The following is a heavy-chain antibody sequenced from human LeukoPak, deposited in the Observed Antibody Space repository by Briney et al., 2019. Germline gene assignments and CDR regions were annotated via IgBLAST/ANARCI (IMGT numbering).Heavy chain of an antibody. J-gene: IGHJ1*01. CDR1: GDSISTSNYY. CDR2: IYYSGIT. CDR3: ASGYTSTWYLVLAY. Sequence: SETLSLTCSVSGDSISTSNYYWDWIRQPPGKGLEWIGSIYYSGITYYNASLKSRVTTSLDTSKNQLSLKVNSVTAADTAVYYCASGYTSTWYLVLAYWGQGTLVTVSS. D-gene: IGHD6-13*01. V-gene: IGHV4-39*07.